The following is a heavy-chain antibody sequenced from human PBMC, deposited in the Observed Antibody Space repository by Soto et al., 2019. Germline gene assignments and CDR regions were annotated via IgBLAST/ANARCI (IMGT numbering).Heavy chain of an antibody. CDR3: AHRLSLSTTWNYGYMDV. D-gene: IGHD3-16*01. V-gene: IGHV2-5*02. Sequence: SGPTLVNPTQTLTLTCTFSQSSLSTGGVGVCWIRQPPGKALEWLALIYWEDDKRYSPSLKSRLSVTKDTSKNQVVLTMTDVAPVDTATYYCAHRLSLSTTWNYGYMDVWGEGTTVTVSS. J-gene: IGHJ6*03. CDR1: QSSLSTGGVG. CDR2: IYWEDDK.